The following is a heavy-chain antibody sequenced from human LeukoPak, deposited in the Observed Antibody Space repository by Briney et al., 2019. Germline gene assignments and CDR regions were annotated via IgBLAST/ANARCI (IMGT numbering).Heavy chain of an antibody. Sequence: ASVKVSCKASGYIFTGYYMHWVRQAPGQGLEWMGWINPNSGDTNYAQKFQGRVTMTRDTSISTAYMELSRLRSDDTAVYYCARPKNSGGSWAFDYWGQGTLVTVSS. CDR3: ARPKNSGGSWAFDY. V-gene: IGHV1-2*02. CDR1: GYIFTGYY. CDR2: INPNSGDT. D-gene: IGHD2-15*01. J-gene: IGHJ4*02.